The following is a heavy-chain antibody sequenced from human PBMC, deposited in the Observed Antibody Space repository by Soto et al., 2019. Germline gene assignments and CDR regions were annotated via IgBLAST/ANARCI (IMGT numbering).Heavy chain of an antibody. Sequence: SETLSLTCTVSGGSVSSGSYYGSWILQPPGKGLEWIWYIYYSGSTNYNPSLKSRFTISVDTSKNQFPLKMSSVTAADTAVYYCARGIQLCVRRFNWFDPCGQGTLVTVSS. CDR2: IYYSGST. J-gene: IGHJ5*02. D-gene: IGHD5-18*01. CDR1: GGSVSSGSYY. V-gene: IGHV4-61*01. CDR3: ARGIQLCVRRFNWFDP.